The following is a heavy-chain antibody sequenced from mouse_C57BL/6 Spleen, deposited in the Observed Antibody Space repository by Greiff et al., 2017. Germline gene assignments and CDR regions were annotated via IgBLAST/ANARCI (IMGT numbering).Heavy chain of an antibody. V-gene: IGHV1-42*01. J-gene: IGHJ3*01. CDR1: GYSFTGYY. Sequence: EVQLQQSGPELVKPGASVKISCKASGYSFTGYYMNWVKQSPEKSLEWIGEINPSTGGTTYNQKFKAKATLTVDKSSSTAYMQLKSLTSEDSAVYYCARIGLRERLGYWGQGTLVTVSA. D-gene: IGHD3-3*01. CDR2: INPSTGGT. CDR3: ARIGLRERLGY.